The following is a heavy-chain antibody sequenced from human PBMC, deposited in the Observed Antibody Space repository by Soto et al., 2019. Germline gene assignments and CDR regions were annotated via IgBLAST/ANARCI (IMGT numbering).Heavy chain of an antibody. CDR3: ARPLGEDGYYYYYGMDV. J-gene: IGHJ6*02. D-gene: IGHD3-10*01. CDR1: GGTFSSYA. CDR2: IIPIFGTA. V-gene: IGHV1-69*01. Sequence: QVQLVQSGAEVKKPGSSVKVSCKASGGTFSSYAISWVRQAPGQGLEWMGGIIPIFGTANYAQKFQGRVTITADESNSTGYMELSSLRSEETAVYYWARPLGEDGYYYYYGMDVWGQGTTVTVSS.